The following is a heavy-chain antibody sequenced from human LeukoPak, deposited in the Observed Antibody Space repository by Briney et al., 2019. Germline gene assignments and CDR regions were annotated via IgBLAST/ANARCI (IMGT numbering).Heavy chain of an antibody. D-gene: IGHD3/OR15-3a*01. CDR2: IYTGGRT. V-gene: IGHV4-4*09. CDR1: YGSISNYY. J-gene: IGHJ4*02. Sequence: SETLSLTCAVSYGSISNYYWSWIRQPPGKGLEWIGYIYTGGRTDYTPSLKSRVTISVDTSKNQFSLRLTSVTAADAAVYYCGRSLGPVMMDTGHWGQGSLVTVSS. CDR3: GRSLGPVMMDTGH.